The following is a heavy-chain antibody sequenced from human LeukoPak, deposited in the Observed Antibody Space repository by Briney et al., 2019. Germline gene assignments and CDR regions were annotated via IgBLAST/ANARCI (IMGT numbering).Heavy chain of an antibody. V-gene: IGHV4-39*07. D-gene: IGHD3-10*01. CDR3: ARDKGPYGSGTRGFTWFDP. J-gene: IGHJ5*02. CDR2: IYSRGST. Sequence: PSETLSLTCIVSGGSLSSSYYFWGWIRQPPGKGLEGIGSIYSRGSTNYPPSLKSRVIVSSDMSKNQFSLMLNSVTAADTAVYYCARDKGPYGSGTRGFTWFDPWGQGTLVTVSS. CDR1: GGSLSSSYYF.